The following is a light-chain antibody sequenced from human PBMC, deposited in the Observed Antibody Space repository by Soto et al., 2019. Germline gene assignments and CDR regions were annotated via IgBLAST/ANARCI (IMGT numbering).Light chain of an antibody. CDR3: QEYNHYWT. CDR2: TAS. CDR1: QTISRW. Sequence: DIQMTQSPSTLSASVGDTVTITCRASQTISRWLAWYQQKPGKAPRLLIYTASTLESGVPSRFSASGSGTEFTLTISSLHPDDFATYYCQEYNHYWTFGQGTKVDIK. J-gene: IGKJ1*01. V-gene: IGKV1-5*01.